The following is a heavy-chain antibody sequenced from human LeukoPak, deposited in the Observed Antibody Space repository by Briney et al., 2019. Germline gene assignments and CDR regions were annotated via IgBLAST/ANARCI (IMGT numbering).Heavy chain of an antibody. CDR1: GYTFSGYY. Sequence: ASVKVSCKASGYTFSGYYIHWVRQTPGEGLEWMGWIHPDFGGTNYAQKFQGRLTMTRDTSTSTAYMELNRLTSDDTAVYYCARENYFDSSGYSHWGQGTLVTVSS. J-gene: IGHJ4*02. D-gene: IGHD3-22*01. CDR2: IHPDFGGT. V-gene: IGHV1-2*02. CDR3: ARENYFDSSGYSH.